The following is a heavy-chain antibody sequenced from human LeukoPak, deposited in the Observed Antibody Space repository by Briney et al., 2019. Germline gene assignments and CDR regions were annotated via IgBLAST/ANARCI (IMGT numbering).Heavy chain of an antibody. V-gene: IGHV1-69*05. CDR2: IIPIFGTA. D-gene: IGHD4-23*01. CDR3: ARVRDYGGNGER. Sequence: HGASVKVSCKTSGYTFSSYAISWVRQAPGQGLEWMGGIIPIFGTANYAQKFQGRVTMTTDTSTSTAYMELRSLRSDDTAVYYCARVRDYGGNGERWGQGTLVTVSS. CDR1: GYTFSSYA. J-gene: IGHJ4*02.